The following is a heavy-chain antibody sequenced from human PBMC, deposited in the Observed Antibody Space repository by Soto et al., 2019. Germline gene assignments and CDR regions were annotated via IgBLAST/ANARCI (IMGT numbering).Heavy chain of an antibody. D-gene: IGHD2-21*02. CDR1: GFSFSDSA. CDR2: IRSAPNSHAP. J-gene: IGHJ4*02. Sequence: GGSLRLSCAVSGFSFSDSAIHWVRQPSGKGLEWIGRIRSAPNSHAPTYAASAKGRFSISSDDSTNAAYLHMNSLTAEMTGVYYCARLAYCGDDCYSEDYGGQGSLVAVSS. CDR3: ARLAYCGDDCYSEDY. V-gene: IGHV3-73*01.